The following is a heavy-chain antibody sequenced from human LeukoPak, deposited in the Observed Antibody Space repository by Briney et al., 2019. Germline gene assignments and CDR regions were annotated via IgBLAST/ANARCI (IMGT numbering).Heavy chain of an antibody. V-gene: IGHV3-7*01. CDR1: GFTFSSYW. D-gene: IGHD5-18*01. Sequence: GGSLRLSCAASGFTFSSYWMSWVRRAPGKGLEWVANIKKDGSEKYYVDSVKGRFTISRDNAKTSLYLQMNSLRAEDTAVYYCARDLSGVTGYTYGRGIDYWGQGTLITVSS. CDR3: ARDLSGVTGYTYGRGIDY. J-gene: IGHJ4*02. CDR2: IKKDGSEK.